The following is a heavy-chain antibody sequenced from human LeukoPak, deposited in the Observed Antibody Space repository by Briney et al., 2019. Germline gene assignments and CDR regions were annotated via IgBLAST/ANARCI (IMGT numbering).Heavy chain of an antibody. Sequence: GRSLRLSCAASGFTFDDYAMHWVRQAPGKGLEWVSGISWSSRTIGYVDSVKGRFTISRDNAKKSVYLQMNSLRAEDTAVYYCARDIYYDSSGYYGSVYWGQGTLVTVSS. CDR1: GFTFDDYA. CDR3: ARDIYYDSSGYYGSVY. V-gene: IGHV3-9*01. D-gene: IGHD3-22*01. J-gene: IGHJ4*02. CDR2: ISWSSRTI.